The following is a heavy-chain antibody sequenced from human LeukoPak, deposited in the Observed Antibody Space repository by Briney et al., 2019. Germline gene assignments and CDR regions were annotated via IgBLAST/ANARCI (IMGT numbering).Heavy chain of an antibody. CDR3: AKDRPYYYDSSGSGSYFGY. Sequence: GGSLRLSCAASGFTFDDYTMHWVRQAPGKGLEWVSLISWDGGSTYYADSVKGRFTISRDNSKNSLYLQMNSLRTEDTALYYCAKDRPYYYDSSGSGSYFGYWGQGTLVTVSS. CDR1: GFTFDDYT. CDR2: ISWDGGST. V-gene: IGHV3-43*01. J-gene: IGHJ4*02. D-gene: IGHD3-22*01.